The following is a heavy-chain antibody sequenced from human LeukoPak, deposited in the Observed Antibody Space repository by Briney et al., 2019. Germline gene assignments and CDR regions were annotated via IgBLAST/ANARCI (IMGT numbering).Heavy chain of an antibody. V-gene: IGHV4-39*01. CDR1: GGSISSSSYY. J-gene: IGHJ4*02. CDR3: ARVTYYYGSGICDY. CDR2: IYYSGST. D-gene: IGHD3-10*01. Sequence: SETLSLTCTVSGGSISSSSYYWGWIRQPPGKGLEWIGSIYYSGSTYYNPSLKSRVTISVDTSKNQFSLKLSSVTAADTAVYYCARVTYYYGSGICDYWGQGTLVTVSS.